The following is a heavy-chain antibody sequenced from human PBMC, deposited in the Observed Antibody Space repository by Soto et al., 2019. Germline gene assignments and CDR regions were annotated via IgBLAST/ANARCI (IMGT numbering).Heavy chain of an antibody. J-gene: IGHJ6*02. CDR3: ARVPTYASGSYYQPYGMDV. Sequence: QVQLVQSGAEVKKPGSSVKVSCKASGGNFSSYTISWVRQAPGQGLEWMGRIIPILGIANYAQKFQDRVTITADKSTSTAYMALRSLSFEDTAVSSCARVPTYASGSYYQPYGMDVWGQGTTVTVSS. CDR1: GGNFSSYT. V-gene: IGHV1-69*02. CDR2: IIPILGIA. D-gene: IGHD3-10*01.